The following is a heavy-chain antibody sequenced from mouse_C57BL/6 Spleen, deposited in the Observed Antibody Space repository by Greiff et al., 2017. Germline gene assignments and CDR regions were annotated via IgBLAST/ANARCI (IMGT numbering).Heavy chain of an antibody. CDR3: ARSDLLWYYIDY. CDR1: GYTFTSYW. Sequence: VQLQQPGAELVKPGASVKLSCKASGYTFTSYWMQWVKQRPGQGLEWIGEIDPSDSNTNYNQKFKGKATLTVETSSSTAYMQLSSLTSEDSAVYYWARSDLLWYYIDYWGQGTTLTVTS. D-gene: IGHD2-1*01. CDR2: IDPSDSNT. J-gene: IGHJ2*01. V-gene: IGHV1-50*01.